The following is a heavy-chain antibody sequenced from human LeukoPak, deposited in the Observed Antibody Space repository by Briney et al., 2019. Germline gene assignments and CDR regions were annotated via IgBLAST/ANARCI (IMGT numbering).Heavy chain of an antibody. CDR2: MNPNSGNT. D-gene: IGHD6-13*01. Sequence: ASVKVSCKASGYTFTSYDINWVRQATGQGLEWMGWMNPNSGNTGYAQKFQGRVTITRNTSISTAYMELSSLRSEDTAVYYCARVVRRHQSSSFGYWGQGTLVTVSS. CDR3: ARVVRRHQSSSFGY. V-gene: IGHV1-8*03. J-gene: IGHJ4*02. CDR1: GYTFTSYD.